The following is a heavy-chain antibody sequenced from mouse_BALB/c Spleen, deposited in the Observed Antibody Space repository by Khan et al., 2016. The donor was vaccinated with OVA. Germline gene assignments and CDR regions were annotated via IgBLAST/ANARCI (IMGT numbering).Heavy chain of an antibody. J-gene: IGHJ2*01. D-gene: IGHD1-2*01. CDR3: ARTARIKY. CDR1: GYSIPSGYG. V-gene: IGHV3-2*02. Sequence: EVKLEESGPGLVKPSQSLSLTCTVTGYSIPSGYGWNWIRQFPGNTLEWMGYISYSGSTNYNPSLKSRISITRDTSKNQFFLQLNSVTTEDTATYYCARTARIKYWGQGTTLTVSS. CDR2: ISYSGST.